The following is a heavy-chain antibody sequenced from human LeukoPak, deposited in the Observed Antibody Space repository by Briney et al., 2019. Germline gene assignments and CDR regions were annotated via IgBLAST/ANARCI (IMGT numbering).Heavy chain of an antibody. J-gene: IGHJ6*03. V-gene: IGHV3-74*01. CDR1: GFVFSDYY. CDR2: INGDGSNV. D-gene: IGHD6-6*01. CDR3: AKGSQHSSYFYMDV. Sequence: GGSLRLSCSASGFVFSDYYMHWVRQAPGKGLVWVSHINGDGSNVNYADSVKGRFTISRDNSKNTLYLQMNSLRAEDTAVYYCAKGSQHSSYFYMDVWGKGTTVTVSS.